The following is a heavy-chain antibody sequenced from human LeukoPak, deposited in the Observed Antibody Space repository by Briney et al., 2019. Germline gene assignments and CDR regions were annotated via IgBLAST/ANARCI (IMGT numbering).Heavy chain of an antibody. CDR1: GGSISSGSYY. CDR3: ARNIAAAGNFDY. J-gene: IGHJ4*02. V-gene: IGHV4-61*02. Sequence: SETLSLTCTVSGGSISSGSYYWRWIRQPAGTGLEWVGRIYTSGSTNYNPSLKSRVTISVDTSKNQFSLKLSSVTAEDTAVYYCARNIAAAGNFDYWGQGTLVTVSS. D-gene: IGHD6-13*01. CDR2: IYTSGST.